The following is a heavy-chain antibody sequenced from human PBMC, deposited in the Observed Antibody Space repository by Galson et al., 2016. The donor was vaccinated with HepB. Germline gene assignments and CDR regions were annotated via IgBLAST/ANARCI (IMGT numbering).Heavy chain of an antibody. CDR2: MYHSGST. V-gene: IGHV4-4*02. CDR3: ARDRPHYGMDV. Sequence: SETLSLTCTVSSDSVTSTHWWTWVRQPPGKGLEWIGEMYHSGSTFDNPSLTSPVTISIDTSKNQFSLRLTSVTAADTSIYYCARDRPHYGMDVWGQGTTVTVSS. J-gene: IGHJ6*02. CDR1: SDSVTSTHW.